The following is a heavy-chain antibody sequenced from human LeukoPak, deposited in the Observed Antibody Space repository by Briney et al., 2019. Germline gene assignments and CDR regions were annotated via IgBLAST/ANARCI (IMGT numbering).Heavy chain of an antibody. Sequence: PSETLSLTCTVSGYSISSGYFWGWIRQPPGKGLEWIGIIYHSGSTYHNPSLKSRVTISVDTSKNQFSLKLSSVTAADTAVYYCARDHLESSGYHSPNWFDPWGQGTLVTVSS. J-gene: IGHJ5*02. D-gene: IGHD3-22*01. V-gene: IGHV4-38-2*02. CDR3: ARDHLESSGYHSPNWFDP. CDR1: GYSISSGYF. CDR2: IYHSGST.